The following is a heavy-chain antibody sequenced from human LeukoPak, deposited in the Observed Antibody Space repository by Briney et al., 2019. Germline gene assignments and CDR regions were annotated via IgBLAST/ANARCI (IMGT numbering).Heavy chain of an antibody. D-gene: IGHD3-10*01. J-gene: IGHJ6*03. V-gene: IGHV4-61*02. CDR2: IYTTGST. Sequence: SETLSLTCTVSGGSISSGSYYWSWIRQPAGKGLEWIGRIYTTGSTNYNPSLKSRVTISVDTSKNQFSLKLSSVIAADTAVYYCARVSFGSGYYNYMDVWGKGTTVTVSS. CDR1: GGSISSGSYY. CDR3: ARVSFGSGYYNYMDV.